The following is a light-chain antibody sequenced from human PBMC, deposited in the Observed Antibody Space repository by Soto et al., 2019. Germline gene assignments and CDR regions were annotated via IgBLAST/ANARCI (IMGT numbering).Light chain of an antibody. CDR3: QQYSHWPT. CDR2: GAS. V-gene: IGKV3-15*01. CDR1: QSVSSN. J-gene: IGKJ1*01. Sequence: EIVMTQSPATLSVSPGERATLSCRASQSVSSNLAWYQHKPGQAPRLLIYGASTRATGIPARFSGSVSGTEFTLTISSLQSEDFALYYCQQYSHWPTFGQGTKVDI.